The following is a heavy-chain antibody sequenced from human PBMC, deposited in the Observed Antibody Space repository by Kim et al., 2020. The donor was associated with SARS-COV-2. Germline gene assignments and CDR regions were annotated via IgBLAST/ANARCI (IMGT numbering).Heavy chain of an antibody. Sequence: RYSQNFQGRVTCTRDTSATTAYMELTSLTFKDTAVYYCAREGSGSYNWLDPWGQGTLVTVSS. V-gene: IGHV1-3*01. D-gene: IGHD3-10*01. J-gene: IGHJ5*02. CDR3: AREGSGSYNWLDP.